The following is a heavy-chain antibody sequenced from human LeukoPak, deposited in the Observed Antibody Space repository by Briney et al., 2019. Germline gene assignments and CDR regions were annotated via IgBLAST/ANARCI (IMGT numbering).Heavy chain of an antibody. CDR3: AREITGYTSSWRPFDY. J-gene: IGHJ4*02. Sequence: GRSLRLSCAASGFTFSSYAMHWVRQAPGKGLEWVAVISYDGSNKYYADSVKGRFTISRDNSKNTLYLQMNSLRAEDTAVYYCAREITGYTSSWRPFDYWGQGTLVTVSS. CDR1: GFTFSSYA. V-gene: IGHV3-30-3*01. CDR2: ISYDGSNK. D-gene: IGHD6-13*01.